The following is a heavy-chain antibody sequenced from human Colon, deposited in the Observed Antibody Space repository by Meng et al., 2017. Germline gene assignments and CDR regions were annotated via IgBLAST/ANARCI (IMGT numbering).Heavy chain of an antibody. Sequence: QVQLQGTGPGLVKASETLSPTGAVSGGSSSRSDWWSWVRKPPGKGLEWIGETSHSGSTNYSPSLKSRVTISLDKSKNQLSLKLNSVTAADTAVYYCASSDYYRSDYWGQGTLVTVSS. CDR2: TSHSGST. CDR1: GGSSSRSDW. CDR3: ASSDYYRSDY. J-gene: IGHJ4*02. V-gene: IGHV4-4*02. D-gene: IGHD3-22*01.